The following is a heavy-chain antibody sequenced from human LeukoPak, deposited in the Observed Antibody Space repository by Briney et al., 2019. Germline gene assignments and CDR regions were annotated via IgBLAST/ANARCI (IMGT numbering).Heavy chain of an antibody. CDR2: IYSGGST. CDR3: ARARIAVAGFDY. J-gene: IGHJ4*02. V-gene: IGHV3-53*01. CDR1: GFTFSNAW. Sequence: GGSLRLSCAASGFTFSNAWMSWVRQAPGKGLEWVSVIYSGGSTYYADSVKGRFTISRDNSKNTLYLQMNSLRAEDTAVYYCARARIAVAGFDYWGQGTLVTVSS. D-gene: IGHD6-19*01.